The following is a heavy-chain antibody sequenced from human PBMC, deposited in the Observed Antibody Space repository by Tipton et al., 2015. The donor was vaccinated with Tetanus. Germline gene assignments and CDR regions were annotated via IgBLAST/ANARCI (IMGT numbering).Heavy chain of an antibody. CDR2: ISNGNT. D-gene: IGHD3-16*01. CDR3: ARTWGVWVTSIDAFDI. Sequence: LRLSCTVSRGPISSYYWSWIRQPAGKGLEWIGHISNGNTDYTPSLKRRVTLSVDTSKNQFSLKLSSVTAADTAVYYCARTWGVWVTSIDAFDIWGQGTKVAVSS. CDR1: RGPISSYY. J-gene: IGHJ3*02. V-gene: IGHV4-4*07.